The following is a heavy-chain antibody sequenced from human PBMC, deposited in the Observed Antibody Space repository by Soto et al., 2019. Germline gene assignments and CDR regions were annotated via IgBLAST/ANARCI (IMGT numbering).Heavy chain of an antibody. J-gene: IGHJ4*02. CDR2: IYPGDSDT. V-gene: IGHV5-51*01. CDR1: GYSFTSYW. CDR3: ARHLHCSGGSCYFDY. D-gene: IGHD2-15*01. Sequence: PGESLKISCKGSGYSFTSYWIGWVRQMPGKGLEWMGIIYPGDSDTRHSPSFQGQVTISADKSISTAYLQWSSLKASDTAMYYCARHLHCSGGSCYFDYWGQGTLVTVSS.